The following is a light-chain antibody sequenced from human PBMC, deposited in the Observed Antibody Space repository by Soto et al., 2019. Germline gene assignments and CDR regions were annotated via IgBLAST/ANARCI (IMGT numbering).Light chain of an antibody. CDR1: QSVSSY. V-gene: IGKV3-11*01. J-gene: IGKJ4*01. Sequence: EIVLTQSPGTLSLSPGERATLSCRASQSVSSYLAWCQQKPGQAPRLLIYDASNRATGIPARFSGSGSGTDFTLTITSLEPEDFAVYYCQHRSNWLAFGGGTKVDIK. CDR3: QHRSNWLA. CDR2: DAS.